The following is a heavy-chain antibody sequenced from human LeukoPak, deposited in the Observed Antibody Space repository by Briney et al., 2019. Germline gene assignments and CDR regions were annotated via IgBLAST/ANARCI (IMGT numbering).Heavy chain of an antibody. V-gene: IGHV3-11*04. D-gene: IGHD6-6*01. CDR1: GFTFSDYY. CDR3: ASPVYSSSSYYMDV. Sequence: GALRLSCAASGFTFSDYYMSWIRQAPGKGLEWVSYISSSGSTIYYADSVKGRFTISRDNAKNSLYLQMNSLRAEDTAAYYCASPVYSSSSYYMDVWGKGTTVTVSS. CDR2: ISSSGSTI. J-gene: IGHJ6*03.